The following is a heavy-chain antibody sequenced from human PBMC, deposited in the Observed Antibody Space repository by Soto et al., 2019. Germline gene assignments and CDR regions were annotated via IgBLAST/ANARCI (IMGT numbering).Heavy chain of an antibody. CDR3: ARNSGYDPNDAFDI. CDR1: GYTFTSYD. V-gene: IGHV1-8*01. Sequence: ASVKVSCKASGYTFTSYDINWVRQATGQGLEWMGWMNPNSGNTGYAQKFQGRVTMTRNTSISTAYMELSSLRSEDTAVYYCARNSGYDPNDAFDIWXQGTMVTVSS. CDR2: MNPNSGNT. D-gene: IGHD5-12*01. J-gene: IGHJ3*02.